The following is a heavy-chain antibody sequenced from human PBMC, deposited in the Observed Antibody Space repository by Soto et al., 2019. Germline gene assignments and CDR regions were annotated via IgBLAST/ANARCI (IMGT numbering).Heavy chain of an antibody. J-gene: IGHJ4*02. CDR3: VRRLTITPHDWHFDY. D-gene: IGHD3-9*01. V-gene: IGHV3-11*01. CDR1: GFTFSDYY. Sequence: QVQVVESGGGLVRPGGSLRLSCVASGFTFSDYYMSWIREAPGKGLEWLSYISTTGYHTYYTDSVEGRFTISRDNAKNSLYLQMNSLRVEDTALYYCVRRLTITPHDWHFDYWGQGTQVTVSS. CDR2: ISTTGYHT.